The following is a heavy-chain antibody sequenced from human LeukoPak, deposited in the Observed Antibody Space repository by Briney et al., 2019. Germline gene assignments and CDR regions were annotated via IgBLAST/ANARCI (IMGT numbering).Heavy chain of an antibody. CDR1: GYTFTSYG. D-gene: IGHD3-3*01. CDR2: ISAYNGNT. J-gene: IGHJ4*02. CDR3: ARVPPRRITICGVVHSANDCFDY. V-gene: IGHV1-18*01. Sequence: ASVKVSCKASGYTFTSYGMSWVRQAPGQGLEWMGWISAYNGNTNYAQKVKGRVTITRDTSTSTAYMELRSLRSDDTAVYYCARVPPRRITICGVVHSANDCFDYWGQGTLVTVSS.